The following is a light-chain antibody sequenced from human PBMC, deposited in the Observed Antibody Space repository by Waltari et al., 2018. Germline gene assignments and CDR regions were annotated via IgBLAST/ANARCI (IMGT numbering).Light chain of an antibody. V-gene: IGLV2-11*01. CDR3: CSYAGSYTFV. CDR1: SSDVGGYNY. J-gene: IGLJ2*01. CDR2: DVN. Sequence: QSALTQPRSVSGSPGQSVTISCTGTSSDVGGYNYFPWYQQHPGKAPKFMIYDVNKRPSGVPDRFSGSKSGNTASLTISGLQAEDEADYYCCSYAGSYTFVFGGGTKLTVL.